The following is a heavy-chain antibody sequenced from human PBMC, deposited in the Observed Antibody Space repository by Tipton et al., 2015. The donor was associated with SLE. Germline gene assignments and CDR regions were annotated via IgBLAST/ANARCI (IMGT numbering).Heavy chain of an antibody. V-gene: IGHV3-21*01. D-gene: IGHD3-10*01. CDR2: ISGSGSYM. J-gene: IGHJ4*02. CDR3: AGDPDGSGSYWRAYYFDY. CDR1: GFTFSSYS. Sequence: SLRLSCAASGFTFSSYSMNWVRQAPGKGLEWVSSISGSGSYMFYADSVKGRFTISRDNAKNSLYLQMNSLRAEDTAVYYCAGDPDGSGSYWRAYYFDYWGQGTLVTVSS.